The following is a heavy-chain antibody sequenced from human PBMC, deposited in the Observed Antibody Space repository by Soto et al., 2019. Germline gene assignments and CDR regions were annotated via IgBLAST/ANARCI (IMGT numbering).Heavy chain of an antibody. CDR2: VYYSGTT. Sequence: QVQLQEWGPGLVKPSQTLSLTCTVSGGSIRNGDDYWGWIRQPPGKGLEWIGYVYYSGTTYSHPSLKSRVTISVDTAENEFYLRLSSVTAADAAVYYCVPVNLVGAAYYFDYWGPGTLVTVSS. CDR3: VPVNLVGAAYYFDY. J-gene: IGHJ4*02. V-gene: IGHV4-30-4*01. CDR1: GGSIRNGDDY. D-gene: IGHD1-26*01.